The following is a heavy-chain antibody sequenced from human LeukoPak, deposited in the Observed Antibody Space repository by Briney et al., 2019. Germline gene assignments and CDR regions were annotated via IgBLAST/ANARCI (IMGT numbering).Heavy chain of an antibody. CDR1: GGSISGSSYF. J-gene: IGHJ4*02. V-gene: IGHV4-39*01. CDR2: IYYSGNT. CDR3: ARLKEGIDY. Sequence: PSETLSLTCAVSGGSISGSSYFWGWIRLPPGKGLEWIGSIYYSGNTYYNPSLKSRVTISVDTSKNQFSLKLSSVTAADTAVYYCARLKEGIDYWGQGTLVTVSS. D-gene: IGHD3-10*01.